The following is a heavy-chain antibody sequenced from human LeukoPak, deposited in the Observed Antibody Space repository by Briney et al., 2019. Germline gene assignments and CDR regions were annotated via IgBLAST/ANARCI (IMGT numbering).Heavy chain of an antibody. CDR1: GDSISTDRYY. D-gene: IGHD5-18*01. Sequence: PSETLSLTCTVSGDSISTDRYYWCWIRQPAGKGLEWIGFIYTTGTTNYNPFLKSRVTMPLDTSKSQFSLKLSSVTAADTAVYYCAGGYSYGTAYAWGQGTLVTVSS. CDR2: IYTTGTT. J-gene: IGHJ5*02. CDR3: AGGYSYGTAYA. V-gene: IGHV4-61*10.